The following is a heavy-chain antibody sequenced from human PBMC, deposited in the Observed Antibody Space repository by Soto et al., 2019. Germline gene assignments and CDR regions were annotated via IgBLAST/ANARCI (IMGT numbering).Heavy chain of an antibody. CDR3: ARDRHFYDSSGYYDY. D-gene: IGHD3-22*01. V-gene: IGHV4-30-4*01. CDR2: IYYSGST. J-gene: IGHJ4*02. CDR1: GGSISSGDYY. Sequence: SETLSLTCTVSGGSISSGDYYWSWIRQPPGKGLEWIGYIYYSGSTYYNPSLKSRVTISVDTSKNQFSLKLSSVTAADTAVYYCARDRHFYDSSGYYDYWGQGTLVTVSS.